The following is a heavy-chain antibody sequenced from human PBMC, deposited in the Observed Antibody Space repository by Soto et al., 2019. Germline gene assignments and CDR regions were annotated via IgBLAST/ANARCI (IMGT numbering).Heavy chain of an antibody. V-gene: IGHV1-69*13. CDR3: ARHPNGRERWLQLHGGDGMDV. CDR2: IIPIFGTA. D-gene: IGHD5-12*01. J-gene: IGHJ6*02. Sequence: SVKVSCKASGGTFSSYAISWVRQAPGQGLEWMGGIIPIFGTANYAQKFQGRVTITADESTSTAYMELSSLRSEDTAMYYCARHPNGRERWLQLHGGDGMDVWGQGTTVTVSS. CDR1: GGTFSSYA.